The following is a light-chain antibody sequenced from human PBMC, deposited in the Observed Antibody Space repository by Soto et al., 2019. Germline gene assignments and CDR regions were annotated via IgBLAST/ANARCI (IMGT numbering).Light chain of an antibody. J-gene: IGKJ1*01. CDR1: QSVSNN. V-gene: IGKV3-20*01. CDR2: GAS. CDR3: QQYGSSWT. Sequence: EILMTQYPATLSVSPGERATLSCRASQSVSNNLAWYKQKPGQAPRLLIYGASTRATGIPDRLSGSGSGTEFTLTISRMEPEDFAVYYCQQYGSSWTFGQGTKVDIK.